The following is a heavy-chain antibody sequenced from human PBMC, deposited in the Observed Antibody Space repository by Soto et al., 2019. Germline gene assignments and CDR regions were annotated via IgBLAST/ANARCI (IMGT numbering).Heavy chain of an antibody. Sequence: QVQRVESGGGLVKPGGSLRLSCAASGFTFSDYDMSWIRQAPGMGLEWVSYISSSSSYTNYADSVKGRFTISRDNDKNSLYLQMNSLRAEDAAVYYCARGGVGATLCDYWGQGTLVTVSS. V-gene: IGHV3-11*06. D-gene: IGHD1-26*01. CDR2: ISSSSSYT. J-gene: IGHJ4*02. CDR1: GFTFSDYD. CDR3: ARGGVGATLCDY.